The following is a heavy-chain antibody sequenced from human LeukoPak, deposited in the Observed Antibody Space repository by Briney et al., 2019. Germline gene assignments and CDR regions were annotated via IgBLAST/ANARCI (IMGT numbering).Heavy chain of an antibody. V-gene: IGHV3-23*01. CDR3: ARDGAAEYYGSGSYLDY. D-gene: IGHD3-10*01. CDR1: GFTFSSYA. CDR2: ISGSGGST. J-gene: IGHJ4*02. Sequence: PGGSLRLSCAASGFTFSSYAMSWVRQAPGKGLEWVSAISGSGGSTYYADSVKGRFTISRDNAKNSLYLQMNSLRAEDTAVYYCARDGAAEYYGSGSYLDYWGQGTLVTVSS.